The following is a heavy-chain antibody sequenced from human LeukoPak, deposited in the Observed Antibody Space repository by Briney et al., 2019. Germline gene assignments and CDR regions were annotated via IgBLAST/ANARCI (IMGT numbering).Heavy chain of an antibody. V-gene: IGHV4-59*01. Sequence: PSETLSLTCTVSSDSISSSYWSWIRQPPGKGLXXXXXIYYSGSTNYNPSLKSRVAISVDTSKNQFSLKLNSVTAADTAVYYCARGYCSSTICFQYFHHWGQGTLVTVSS. J-gene: IGHJ1*01. D-gene: IGHD2-2*01. CDR3: ARGYCSSTICFQYFHH. CDR1: SDSISSSY. CDR2: IYYSGST.